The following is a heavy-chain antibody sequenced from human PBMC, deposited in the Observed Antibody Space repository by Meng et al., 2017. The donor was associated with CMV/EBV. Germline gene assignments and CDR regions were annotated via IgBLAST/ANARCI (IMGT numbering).Heavy chain of an antibody. V-gene: IGHV3-30-3*01. Sequence: GGSLRLSCAASGFTFSSYAMHWFRQAPGKGLEWVAVISYDGSNKYYADSVKGRFTISRDNSKNTLYLQMNSLRAEDTAVYYCAKAFTRPTYYYDSSGHPDAFDIWGQGTMVTVSS. J-gene: IGHJ3*02. CDR2: ISYDGSNK. CDR1: GFTFSSYA. D-gene: IGHD3-22*01. CDR3: AKAFTRPTYYYDSSGHPDAFDI.